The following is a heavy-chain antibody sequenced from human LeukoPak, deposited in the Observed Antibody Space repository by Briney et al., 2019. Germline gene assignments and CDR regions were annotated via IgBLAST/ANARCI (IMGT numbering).Heavy chain of an antibody. CDR2: IYTSGST. V-gene: IGHV4-61*02. CDR1: GGSISSGSYY. Sequence: PSETLSLTXTVSGGSISSGSYYWSWIRQPAGKGLEWIGRIYTSGSTNYNPSLKSRVTISVDTSKNQFSLKLSSVTAADTAVYYCARDTAMAVDYWGQGTLVTVSS. D-gene: IGHD5-18*01. CDR3: ARDTAMAVDY. J-gene: IGHJ4*02.